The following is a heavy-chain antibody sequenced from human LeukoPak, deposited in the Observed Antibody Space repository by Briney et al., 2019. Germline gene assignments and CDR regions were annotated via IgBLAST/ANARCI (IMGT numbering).Heavy chain of an antibody. CDR1: GGSISSSSYY. Sequence: SETLSLTCTVSGGSISSSSYYWGWIRQPPGKGLEWIGSIYYSGSTNYSPSLRGRVTISVDTSKNQFSLNLRSVTAADTAVYYCARRVVVISSDVFDTWGQGTMVTVSS. V-gene: IGHV4-39*07. CDR2: IYYSGST. J-gene: IGHJ3*02. CDR3: ARRVVVISSDVFDT. D-gene: IGHD2-15*01.